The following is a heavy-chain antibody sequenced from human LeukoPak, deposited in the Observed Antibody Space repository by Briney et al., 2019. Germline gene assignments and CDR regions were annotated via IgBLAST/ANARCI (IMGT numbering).Heavy chain of an antibody. CDR1: GGSISSSSFY. CDR3: ASHGWNFHSGTYSTFAP. CDR2: ISYSGST. Sequence: PSETLSLTCSVSGGSISSSSFYWGGIRQPPGKGLEWIGSISYSGSTYYNPSLKRRVTISVYTSKNQFSLRLNSVTAADAAMYYCASHGWNFHSGTYSTFAPWGQGTLVTVSS. J-gene: IGHJ5*02. D-gene: IGHD3-10*01. V-gene: IGHV4-39*01.